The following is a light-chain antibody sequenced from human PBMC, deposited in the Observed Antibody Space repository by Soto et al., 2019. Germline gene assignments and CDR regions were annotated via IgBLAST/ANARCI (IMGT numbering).Light chain of an antibody. CDR3: SSYTSLSTLV. V-gene: IGLV2-14*03. CDR1: SRDVGGYNF. J-gene: IGLJ2*01. CDR2: DVT. Sequence: QSVVTQPASVSGSPGQSITISCTGTSRDVGGYNFVSWYQQHPGKAPKLIIHDVTDRPSGISNRFSGSKSGNAASLTISGLQAEDEADYYCSSYTSLSTLVFGGGTKLTVL.